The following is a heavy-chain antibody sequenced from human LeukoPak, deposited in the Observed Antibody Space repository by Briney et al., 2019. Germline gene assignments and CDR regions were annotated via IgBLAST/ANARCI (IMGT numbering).Heavy chain of an antibody. CDR1: GFTFSSYS. CDR3: ARDKDEEYSSFWGGWFDP. J-gene: IGHJ5*02. D-gene: IGHD6-6*01. V-gene: IGHV3-21*01. CDR2: ISSGSSFI. Sequence: GGSLRLSCAASGFTFSSYSMNWVGHAPGKGLEGFSCISSGSSFIYYADSVKGRFTISRSNAKNSLYLQKNSLTAEDTVVYYCARDKDEEYSSFWGGWFDPWGQGTLVTVSS.